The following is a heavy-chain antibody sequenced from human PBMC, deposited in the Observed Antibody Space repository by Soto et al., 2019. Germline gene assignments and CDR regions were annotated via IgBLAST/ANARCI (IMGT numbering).Heavy chain of an antibody. CDR3: ARMGVIPFYYYGMDV. Sequence: GGSLRLSCAASGFTFSTDAMSWVRQAPGKGLEWVASVDGASSTYYADSVKGRFTISRDNSKNTLYLQMNSLRAEDTAVYYCARMGVIPFYYYGMDVWGQGTTVTVSS. V-gene: IGHV3-66*01. CDR1: GFTFSTDA. J-gene: IGHJ6*02. CDR2: VDGASST. D-gene: IGHD3-16*02.